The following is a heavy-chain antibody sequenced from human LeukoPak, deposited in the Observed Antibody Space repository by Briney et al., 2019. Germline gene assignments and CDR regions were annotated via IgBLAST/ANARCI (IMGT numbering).Heavy chain of an antibody. Sequence: GGSLRLSCATSGFTFSTFWMHWVRQAPGKGLVWVSRINHDGSSTYYADSVKGRFTISRDNSKNSLYLQMNSLRTEDTALYYCAKDTGSSGWYGAFEYWGQGTLVTVSS. V-gene: IGHV3-74*01. CDR2: INHDGSST. J-gene: IGHJ4*02. CDR3: AKDTGSSGWYGAFEY. D-gene: IGHD6-19*01. CDR1: GFTFSTFW.